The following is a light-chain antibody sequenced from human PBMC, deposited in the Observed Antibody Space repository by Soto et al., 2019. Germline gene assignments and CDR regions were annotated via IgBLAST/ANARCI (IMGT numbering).Light chain of an antibody. CDR1: QSVSSY. J-gene: IGKJ1*01. CDR3: QQRSNWPWT. Sequence: EIVLPQAPGTLSLSPGERATLSCRASQSVSSYLAWYQQKPGQAPRLLIYDASNRATGIPARFSGSGSGTDFTLTISSLEPEDFAVYYCQQRSNWPWTFGQGTKVDI. V-gene: IGKV3-11*01. CDR2: DAS.